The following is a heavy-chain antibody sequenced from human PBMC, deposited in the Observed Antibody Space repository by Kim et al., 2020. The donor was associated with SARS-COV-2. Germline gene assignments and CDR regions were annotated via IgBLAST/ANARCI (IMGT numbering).Heavy chain of an antibody. J-gene: IGHJ4*02. D-gene: IGHD6-13*01. CDR3: ARDRIAAAGILDY. Sequence: AQKLQGRVTMTTDTSTSTAYMELRSLRSDDTAVYYCARDRIAAAGILDYWGQGTLVTVSS. V-gene: IGHV1-18*01.